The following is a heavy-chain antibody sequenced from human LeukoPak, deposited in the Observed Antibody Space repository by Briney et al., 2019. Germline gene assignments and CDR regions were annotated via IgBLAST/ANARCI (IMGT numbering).Heavy chain of an antibody. Sequence: GGSLRLSCAASGFTFSNYWMHWVRQAPGKGLVWVSRIKNDGSGTIYADSVKGRFTISRDNAKNTLYLQMNSLRAEDTAVYYCAGNPSTSMEFWGQGTLVTVSS. CDR3: AGNPSTSMEF. V-gene: IGHV3-74*01. J-gene: IGHJ4*02. CDR2: IKNDGSGT. CDR1: GFTFSNYW. D-gene: IGHD5-18*01.